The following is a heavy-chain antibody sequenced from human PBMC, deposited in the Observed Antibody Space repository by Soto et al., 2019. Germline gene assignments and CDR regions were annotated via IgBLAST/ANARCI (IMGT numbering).Heavy chain of an antibody. D-gene: IGHD3-22*01. Sequence: QVQLVQSGAEVKKPGSSVKVSCKASGGTFSSYAISWVRQAPGQGLEWMGGIIPIFGTAKYAQKFQGRVTITADESTSTAYMELSSLRSEDTAVYYCATIGDYYDSSGPNNYYYYGMDVWGQGTTVTVSS. CDR1: GGTFSSYA. J-gene: IGHJ6*02. CDR2: IIPIFGTA. CDR3: ATIGDYYDSSGPNNYYYYGMDV. V-gene: IGHV1-69*01.